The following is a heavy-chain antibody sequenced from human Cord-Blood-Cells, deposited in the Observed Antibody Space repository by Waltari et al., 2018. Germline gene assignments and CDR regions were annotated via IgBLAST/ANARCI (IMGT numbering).Heavy chain of an antibody. CDR3: ARGITGTKYYYFDY. CDR2: IIPIFGTA. Sequence: QVQLVQSGAEVKKPGSSVKVSCKASGGTFSSYAISWVRQAPGQGLEWMGGIIPIFGTANYAQKFQGRVTITADESTSTAYMERSSLRSEDTAVYYCARGITGTKYYYFDYWGQGTLVTVSS. J-gene: IGHJ4*02. V-gene: IGHV1-69*01. CDR1: GGTFSSYA. D-gene: IGHD1-7*01.